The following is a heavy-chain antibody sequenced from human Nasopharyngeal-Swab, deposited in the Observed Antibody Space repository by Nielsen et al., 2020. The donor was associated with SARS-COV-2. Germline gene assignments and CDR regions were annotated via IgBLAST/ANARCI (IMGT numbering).Heavy chain of an antibody. CDR3: ARGAVGAKGDY. V-gene: IGHV3-21*01. CDR2: ISSSSSYI. D-gene: IGHD1-26*01. CDR1: GFTFSSYS. J-gene: IGHJ4*02. Sequence: GESLKISCAASGFTFSSYSMNWVRQAPGKGLEWVSSISSSSSYIYYADSVKGRFTISRDNAKNSLYLQMSSLRAEDTAVYYCARGAVGAKGDYWGQGTLVTVSS.